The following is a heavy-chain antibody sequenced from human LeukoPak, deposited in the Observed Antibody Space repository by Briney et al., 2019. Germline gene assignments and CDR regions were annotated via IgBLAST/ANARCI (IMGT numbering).Heavy chain of an antibody. CDR2: ISYDGSNK. J-gene: IGHJ6*03. V-gene: IGHV3-30*18. Sequence: GGSLRLSCAASGFTFSSYGMHWVRQAPGKGLEWVAVISYDGSNKYYADSVKGRFTISRDNSKNTLYLQMNSPRAEDTAVYYCAKDRWHHPIYYMDVWGKGTTVTVSS. CDR3: AKDRWHHPIYYMDV. CDR1: GFTFSSYG. D-gene: IGHD4-23*01.